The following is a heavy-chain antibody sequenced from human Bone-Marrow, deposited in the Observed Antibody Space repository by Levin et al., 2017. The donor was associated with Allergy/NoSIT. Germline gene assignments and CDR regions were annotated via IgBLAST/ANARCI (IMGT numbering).Heavy chain of an antibody. J-gene: IGHJ4*02. V-gene: IGHV3-30*18. D-gene: IGHD2-15*01. CDR1: GFTFRNYA. CDR3: AKDTYTCSGGSCYFFDY. CDR2: ISLDGNTQ. Sequence: LSLTCAVSGFTFRNYAMHWVRQAPGRGLEWVAFISLDGNTQYYADSVKGRFTFSRDNSNNTLHLQMNSLRVEDTAIYYCAKDTYTCSGGSCYFFDYWGQGALVTVSS.